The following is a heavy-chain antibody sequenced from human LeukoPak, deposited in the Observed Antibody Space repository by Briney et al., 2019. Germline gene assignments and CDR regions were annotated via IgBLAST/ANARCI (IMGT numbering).Heavy chain of an antibody. CDR1: GGSFSGYY. J-gene: IGHJ5*02. D-gene: IGHD2-15*01. Sequence: SETLSLTCAVYGGSFSGYYWSWIRQPPGKGLEWIGEINHSGSTNYNPSLKSRVTISVDTSKNQFSLKLSSVTAADTAVYYCARHRGYCSGGSCRKNWFDPWGQGTLVTVSS. V-gene: IGHV4-34*01. CDR2: INHSGST. CDR3: ARHRGYCSGGSCRKNWFDP.